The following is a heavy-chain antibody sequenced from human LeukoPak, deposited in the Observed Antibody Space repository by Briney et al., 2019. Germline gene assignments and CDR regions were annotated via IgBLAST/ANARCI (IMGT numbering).Heavy chain of an antibody. CDR1: GYTFTSYA. J-gene: IGHJ4*02. CDR3: ARSLRLIPAAMNY. D-gene: IGHD2-2*01. Sequence: ASVKVSCKASGYTFTSYAMHWVRQAPGQRLEWMGWINAGNGNTKYSQKFQGRVTIARDTSASTAYMELSSLRSEDTAVYYCARSLRLIPAAMNYWGREPWSPSPQ. CDR2: INAGNGNT. V-gene: IGHV1-3*01.